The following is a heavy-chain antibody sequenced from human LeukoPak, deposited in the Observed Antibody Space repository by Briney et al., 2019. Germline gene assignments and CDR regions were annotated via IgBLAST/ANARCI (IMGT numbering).Heavy chain of an antibody. CDR1: GGSISSGDYY. CDR2: IYYSGST. D-gene: IGHD2-15*01. J-gene: IGHJ5*02. Sequence: SETLSLTCTVSGGSISSGDYYWSWIRQLPGRGLEWIGYIYYSGSTYYNPSLKSRVTISVDTSKNQFSLKLSSVTAADTAVYYCARVASGYFDPWGQGTLVTVSS. CDR3: ARVASGYFDP. V-gene: IGHV4-30-4*08.